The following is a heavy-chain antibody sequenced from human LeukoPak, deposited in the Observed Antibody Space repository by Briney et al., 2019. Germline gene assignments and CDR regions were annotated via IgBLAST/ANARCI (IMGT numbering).Heavy chain of an antibody. CDR3: ARDTLRYFDL. Sequence: SQTLSLTCTVSGGSISSGGYYWSWIRQHPGKGLEWIGYIYYSGSTYYNPSLKSRVIISVDTSKNQFSLKLSSVTAADTAVYYCARDTLRYFDLWGRGTLVTVSS. V-gene: IGHV4-31*03. J-gene: IGHJ2*01. CDR2: IYYSGST. CDR1: GGSISSGGYY.